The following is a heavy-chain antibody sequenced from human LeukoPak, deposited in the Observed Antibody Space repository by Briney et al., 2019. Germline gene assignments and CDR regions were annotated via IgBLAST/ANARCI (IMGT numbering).Heavy chain of an antibody. CDR2: ISSSSSYI. D-gene: IGHD3-3*01. V-gene: IGHV3-21*01. CDR3: AKEDHYDFWSYFDY. CDR1: GFTFSSYS. Sequence: GGSLRLFCAASGFTFSSYSMNWVRQAPGKGLEWVSSISSSSSYIYYADSVKGRFTISRDNAKNSLYLQMNSLRAEDTAVYYCAKEDHYDFWSYFDYWGQGTLVTVSS. J-gene: IGHJ4*02.